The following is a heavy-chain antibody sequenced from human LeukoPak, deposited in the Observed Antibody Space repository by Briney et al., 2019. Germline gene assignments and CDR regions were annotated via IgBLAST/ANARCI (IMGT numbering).Heavy chain of an antibody. J-gene: IGHJ4*02. CDR2: MNPDIGNT. CDR3: ARSLSLVRGVIHYFDN. D-gene: IGHD3-10*01. V-gene: IGHV1-8*01. Sequence: ASVKVSCKASGYTFPNYDINWVRQATGQGPEWMGWMNPDIGNTAYVQKFQGRVTMTRNTSISTAYMELSSLRSEDTAVYYCARSLSLVRGVIHYFDNWGQGTLVTVSS. CDR1: GYTFPNYD.